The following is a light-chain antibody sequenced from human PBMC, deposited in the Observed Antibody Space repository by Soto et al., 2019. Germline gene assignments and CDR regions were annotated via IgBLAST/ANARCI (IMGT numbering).Light chain of an antibody. CDR3: SSYAGSYTYV. J-gene: IGLJ1*01. CDR1: SSDVGGYNH. V-gene: IGLV2-11*01. Sequence: QSALTQPRSVSGSPGQSVAISCTGTSSDVGGYNHVAWYQQYPGKAPKLMIFDVNKRPSWVPDRFSGSKSGNTASLTISGLQAEDEADYYCSSYAGSYTYVFATGTKVTVL. CDR2: DVN.